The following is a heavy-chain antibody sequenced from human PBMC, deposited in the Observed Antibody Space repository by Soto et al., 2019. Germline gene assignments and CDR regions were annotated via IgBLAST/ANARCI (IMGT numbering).Heavy chain of an antibody. J-gene: IGHJ3*02. CDR1: GYAFTAYY. V-gene: IGHV1-46*03. Sequence: ASVQVSCKVSGYAFTAYYLHWVRQAPGQGLEWMGIINPSGGSTSYAQKFQGRVTMTRDTSTSTVYMELSSLRSEDTAVYYCARGDPNDAFDIWGQGTMVTVSS. CDR2: INPSGGST. CDR3: ARGDPNDAFDI.